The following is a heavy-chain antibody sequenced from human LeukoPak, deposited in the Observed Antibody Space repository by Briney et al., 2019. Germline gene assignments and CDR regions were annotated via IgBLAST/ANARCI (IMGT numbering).Heavy chain of an antibody. J-gene: IGHJ6*02. CDR2: IYSGGST. CDR3: AREYGGYSYGYYGMDV. CDR1: GFTVSSNY. Sequence: GGSLRLSCAASGFTVSSNYMSWVRQAPGKGLEWVSVIYSGGSTYYADSVKGRFTISRDNSKNTLYLQMNSLRAEDTAVYYCAREYGGYSYGYYGMDVWGQGTTVTVSS. V-gene: IGHV3-66*01. D-gene: IGHD5-18*01.